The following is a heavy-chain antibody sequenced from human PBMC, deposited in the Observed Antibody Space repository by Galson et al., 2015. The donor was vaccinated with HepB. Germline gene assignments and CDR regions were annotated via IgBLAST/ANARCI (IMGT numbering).Heavy chain of an antibody. V-gene: IGHV1-69*13. CDR1: GGTFSNYA. D-gene: IGHD3-10*01. J-gene: IGHJ5*02. CDR3: ARDAYGSGGNWFDP. CDR2: IIPIFGTA. Sequence: SVKVSCKASGGTFSNYAISWVRQAPGQGLEWMGGIIPIFGTANYAQKFQGRVTITADESTSTAYMELSSLRSEDTAVYYCARDAYGSGGNWFDPWGQGTLVTVSS.